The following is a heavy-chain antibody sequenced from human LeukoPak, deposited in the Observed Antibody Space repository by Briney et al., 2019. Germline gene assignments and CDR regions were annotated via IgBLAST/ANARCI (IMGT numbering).Heavy chain of an antibody. CDR3: TTRRQDGC. Sequence: GGSLRLSCAASGFTFSDAWMSWVRQVSGKGLEWVGRIKRKIDGGKIDYGAPVKGRFTISRDDSRNTLYLQMNSLKTEDTAVYYCTTRRQDGCWGQGTLVTVS. CDR2: IKRKIDGGKI. D-gene: IGHD6-25*01. J-gene: IGHJ4*02. V-gene: IGHV3-15*01. CDR1: GFTFSDAW.